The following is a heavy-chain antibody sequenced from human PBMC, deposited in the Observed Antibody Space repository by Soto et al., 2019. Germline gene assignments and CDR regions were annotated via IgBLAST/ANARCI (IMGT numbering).Heavy chain of an antibody. D-gene: IGHD3-16*02. CDR2: IKSKAEGGTT. Sequence: GGSLRLSCAASGFTFTNAWMSWVRQAPGKGLEWVGRIKSKAEGGTTDYTTPVKGRFTISRDDSKNTLYLQMNSLRIEDTAVYYCTTSYRRDCWGQGSLVTVSS. J-gene: IGHJ1*01. V-gene: IGHV3-15*01. CDR1: GFTFTNAW. CDR3: TTSYRRDC.